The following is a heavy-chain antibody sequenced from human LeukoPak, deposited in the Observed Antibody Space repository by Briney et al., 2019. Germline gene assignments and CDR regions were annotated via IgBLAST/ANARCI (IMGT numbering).Heavy chain of an antibody. D-gene: IGHD6-13*01. CDR1: GGSISSYY. Sequence: NTSETLSFTGTVSGGSISSYYWSWIRQPAGKGLKWIGRIYTSGNTNYNPSRKSRVTMSVDTSKNQYSLKLSSVTAADTAVYYCASERRGPIAGLFDYWGQGTLDSVSS. V-gene: IGHV4-4*07. CDR2: IYTSGNT. J-gene: IGHJ4*02. CDR3: ASERRGPIAGLFDY.